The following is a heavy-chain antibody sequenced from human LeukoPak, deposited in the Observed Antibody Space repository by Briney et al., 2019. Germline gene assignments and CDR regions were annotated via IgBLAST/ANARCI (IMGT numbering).Heavy chain of an antibody. CDR3: ASLNY. Sequence: SETLSLTCPVSGCSIRSSSYYWGWIRQPPGKGLAWIGTIYHSGSTSYNPSLKSRVTISVDTSKNQFSLKLSSVTAADTAVYYCASLNYWGQGTLVTVSS. V-gene: IGHV4-39*01. CDR2: IYHSGST. J-gene: IGHJ4*02. CDR1: GCSIRSSSYY.